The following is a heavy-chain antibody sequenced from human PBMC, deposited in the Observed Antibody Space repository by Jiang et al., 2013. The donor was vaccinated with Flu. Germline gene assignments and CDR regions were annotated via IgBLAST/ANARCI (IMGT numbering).Heavy chain of an antibody. V-gene: IGHV3-21*01. CDR1: GFTFSTYS. Sequence: ASGFTFSTYSMNWVRQAPGRGWSGSHPLAVVIVTYTTETHXRAGFTISRDNAKNSLYLQMNSLRAEDTAVYFCARSLIPGHYDSGGISCIFDIWGQGTMVTVSS. CDR2: LAVVIVT. CDR3: ARSLIPGHYDSGGISCIFDI. J-gene: IGHJ3*02. D-gene: IGHD3-22*01.